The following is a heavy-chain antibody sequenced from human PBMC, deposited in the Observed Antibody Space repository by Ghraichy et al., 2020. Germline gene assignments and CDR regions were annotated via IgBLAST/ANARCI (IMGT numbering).Heavy chain of an antibody. CDR1: GGSISSGSYY. J-gene: IGHJ5*02. V-gene: IGHV4-61*02. CDR2: IYTSGST. Sequence: SETLSLTCTVSGGSISSGSYYWSWIRQPAGKGLEWIGRIYTSGSTNYNPSLKSRVTISVDTSKNQFSLKLSSVTAADTAVYYCARDSWTGWYPGGRFDPWGQGTLVTVSS. D-gene: IGHD6-19*01. CDR3: ARDSWTGWYPGGRFDP.